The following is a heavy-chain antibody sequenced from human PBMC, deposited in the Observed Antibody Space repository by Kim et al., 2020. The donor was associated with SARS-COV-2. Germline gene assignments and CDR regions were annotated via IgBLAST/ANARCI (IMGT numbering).Heavy chain of an antibody. CDR1: GGSISSYY. D-gene: IGHD3-22*01. Sequence: SETLSLTCTVSGGSISSYYWSWIRQPPGKGLEWIGYIYYSGSTNYNPSLKSRVTISVDTSKNQFSLKLSSVTAADTAVYYCARGSTDSSGYFNWFDPWGQGTLVTVSS. J-gene: IGHJ5*02. V-gene: IGHV4-59*13. CDR2: IYYSGST. CDR3: ARGSTDSSGYFNWFDP.